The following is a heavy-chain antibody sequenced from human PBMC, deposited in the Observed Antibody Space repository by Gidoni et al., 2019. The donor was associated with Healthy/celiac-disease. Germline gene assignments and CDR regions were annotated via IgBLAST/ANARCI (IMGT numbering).Heavy chain of an antibody. Sequence: QVQLQQWGEGLLKPSETLSLTCAVYGGSFSGYYWSWLRQPPGKGLEWIGEINHSGSTNYNPSLKSRVTISVDTSKNQFFLKLSSVTAADTAVYYCARRREKLASFDYWGQGTLVPVSA. CDR2: INHSGST. D-gene: IGHD1-1*01. CDR3: ARRREKLASFDY. CDR1: GGSFSGYY. J-gene: IGHJ4*02. V-gene: IGHV4-34*01.